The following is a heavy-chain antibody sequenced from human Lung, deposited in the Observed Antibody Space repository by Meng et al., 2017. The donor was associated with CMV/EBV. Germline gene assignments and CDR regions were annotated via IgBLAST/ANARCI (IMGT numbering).Heavy chain of an antibody. D-gene: IGHD3-3*01. J-gene: IGHJ5*02. V-gene: IGHV4-34*01. Sequence: SXTLSLXCAVYGGSFSGYYWSWIRQPPGKGMEWIGVINHSGSTNYNPSLKSPVTISVDTSQNQFSLKLSSVTAAETAVYYCARAWYYDFLAEQGNNWFEPWXQGTXVTVSS. CDR1: GGSFSGYY. CDR2: INHSGST. CDR3: ARAWYYDFLAEQGNNWFEP.